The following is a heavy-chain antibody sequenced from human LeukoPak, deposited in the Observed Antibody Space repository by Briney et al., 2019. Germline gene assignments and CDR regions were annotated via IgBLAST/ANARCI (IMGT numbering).Heavy chain of an antibody. CDR3: ATESKRYSSPDY. CDR1: GYTLTELS. J-gene: IGHJ4*02. D-gene: IGHD6-13*01. V-gene: IGHV1-24*01. Sequence: ASVKVSCKVSGYTLTELSMHWVRQAPGKGLEWMGGFDPEDGETIYAQKFQGRVTMTEDTSTDTAYMELSSLRSEDAAVYYCATESKRYSSPDYWGQGTLVTVSS. CDR2: FDPEDGET.